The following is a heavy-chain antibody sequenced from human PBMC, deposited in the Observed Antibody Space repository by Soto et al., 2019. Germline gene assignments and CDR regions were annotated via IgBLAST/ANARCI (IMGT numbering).Heavy chain of an antibody. D-gene: IGHD3-10*01. J-gene: IGHJ5*02. Sequence: QVQLQESGPGLVKPSETLSLTCTVSGGSISSYYWSWIRQPPGKGLEWIGYIYYSGSTNYNPSLKSRVTISVDTSKNQISLKLSSVTAADTAVYYCARNSITMVRGFISPPNWFDPWGQGTLVTVSS. V-gene: IGHV4-59*08. CDR2: IYYSGST. CDR1: GGSISSYY. CDR3: ARNSITMVRGFISPPNWFDP.